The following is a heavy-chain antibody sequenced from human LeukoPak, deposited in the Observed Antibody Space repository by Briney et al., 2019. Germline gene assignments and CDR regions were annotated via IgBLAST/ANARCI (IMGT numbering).Heavy chain of an antibody. J-gene: IGHJ1*01. CDR3: AKDLSPLRLGELSFAYYYASSGYP. CDR1: GFTFSSYG. Sequence: PGRSLRLSCAASGFTFSSYGMHWVRQAPGKGLEWVAVISYDGSNKYYADSVKGRFTISRDNSKNTLYLQMNSLRAEDTAVYYCAKDLSPLRLGELSFAYYYASSGYPGGQGTLVTVSS. D-gene: IGHD3-16*02. CDR2: ISYDGSNK. V-gene: IGHV3-30*18.